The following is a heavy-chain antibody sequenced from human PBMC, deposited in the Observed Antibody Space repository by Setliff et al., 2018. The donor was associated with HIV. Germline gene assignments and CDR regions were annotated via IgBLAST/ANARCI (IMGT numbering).Heavy chain of an antibody. J-gene: IGHJ6*03. D-gene: IGHD4-17*01. Sequence: ASVKVSCKASGYTLTNYGISWVRQAPGQGLEWMGWISADNGDTNYPQKLQGRVTMTTDTSTSTAYMELRSLRSDDTAVYYCARVIDYGVLYWSYYMDVWGKGTTLTVSS. V-gene: IGHV1-18*01. CDR3: ARVIDYGVLYWSYYMDV. CDR1: GYTLTNYG. CDR2: ISADNGDT.